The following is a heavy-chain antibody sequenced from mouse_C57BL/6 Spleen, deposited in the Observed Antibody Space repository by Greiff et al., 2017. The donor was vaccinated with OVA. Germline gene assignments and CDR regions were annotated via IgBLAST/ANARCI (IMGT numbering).Heavy chain of an antibody. CDR2: ISYDGSN. J-gene: IGHJ2*01. Sequence: EVQLVESGPGLVKPSQSLSLTCSVTGYSITSGYYWNWIRQFPGNKLEWMGYISYDGSNNYNPSLTNRISITRDTSTNQFYLKLNSVTTEDAATYYSARDRDGKQRFDDWGQGTTLTVSA. V-gene: IGHV3-6*01. CDR1: GYSITSGYY. D-gene: IGHD2-1*01. CDR3: ARDRDGKQRFDD.